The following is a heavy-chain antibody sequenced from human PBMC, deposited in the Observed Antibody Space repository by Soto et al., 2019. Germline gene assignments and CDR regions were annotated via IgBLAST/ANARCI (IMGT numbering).Heavy chain of an antibody. CDR3: PKDREECYNFCYGMAI. J-gene: IGHJ6*02. D-gene: IGHD1-20*01. Sequence: PSQTLSLTCTVSGASVNTYSWTWIRQPAWRGREWIGRIYTSASTNYSPSLKGRGTLSVDTSKNQGCLRLSSATAADSAIYYSPKDREECYNFCYGMAIWGQGA. V-gene: IGHV4-4*07. CDR1: GASVNTYS. CDR2: IYTSAST.